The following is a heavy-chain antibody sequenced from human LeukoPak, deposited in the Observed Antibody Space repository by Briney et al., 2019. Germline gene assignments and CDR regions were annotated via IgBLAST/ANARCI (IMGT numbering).Heavy chain of an antibody. J-gene: IGHJ4*02. Sequence: SGRSLRLSCAASGFTISSYAMSWVRQAPGKGLEWVSAISGSGGSTYYADSVKGRFTISRDNSKNTLYLQMNSLRAEDTAVYYCAKDLIVGATRGFFDYWGQGTLVTVSS. V-gene: IGHV3-23*01. D-gene: IGHD1-26*01. CDR3: AKDLIVGATRGFFDY. CDR1: GFTISSYA. CDR2: ISGSGGST.